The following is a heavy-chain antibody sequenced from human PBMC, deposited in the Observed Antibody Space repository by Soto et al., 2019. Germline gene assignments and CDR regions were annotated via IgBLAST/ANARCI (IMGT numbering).Heavy chain of an antibody. J-gene: IGHJ5*02. CDR3: GRPWGIGLTPPGP. V-gene: IGHV4-39*01. CDR1: GASISNTSYY. CDR2: IYYSGKT. D-gene: IGHD6-13*01. Sequence: SETLSLTCTVSGASISNTSYYWVWIRQSPGKGLEWIGNIYYSGKTYYSPSLKSRVSISVDASRNQFSLRLSSVTAADTAVYYCGRPWGIGLTPPGPWGQGVLVTVSS.